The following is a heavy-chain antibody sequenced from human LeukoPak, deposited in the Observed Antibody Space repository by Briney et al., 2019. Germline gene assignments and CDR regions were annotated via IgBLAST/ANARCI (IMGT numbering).Heavy chain of an antibody. J-gene: IGHJ5*02. CDR3: ARANYDFWSGYYSWFDP. V-gene: IGHV3-23*01. D-gene: IGHD3-3*01. CDR2: ISGSGGVT. Sequence: HPGGSLRLSCAASGFTFSDYAMAWVRQAPGKGLEWVSAISGSGGVTHYADSVKGRFTISRDNSKNTLYLQMNSLRAEDTAVYYCARANYDFWSGYYSWFDPWGQGTLVTVSS. CDR1: GFTFSDYA.